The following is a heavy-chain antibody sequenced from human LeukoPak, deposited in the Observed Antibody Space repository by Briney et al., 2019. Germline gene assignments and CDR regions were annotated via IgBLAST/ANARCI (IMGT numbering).Heavy chain of an antibody. J-gene: IGHJ5*02. D-gene: IGHD6-13*01. CDR3: TKDLLYSSSLNWFDP. CDR1: GDSW. CDR2: IKSDGSST. Sequence: GGSLRLSCAGSGDSWMHWVRQVPGKGLVWVSRIKSDGSSTSYADSVKGRFTISNDNAENTLYLQMNSLRAEDTAIYYCTKDLLYSSSLNWFDPWGQGTLVTVSS. V-gene: IGHV3-74*01.